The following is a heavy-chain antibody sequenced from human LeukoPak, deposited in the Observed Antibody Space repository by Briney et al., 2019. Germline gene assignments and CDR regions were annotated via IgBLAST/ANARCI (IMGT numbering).Heavy chain of an antibody. Sequence: PSETLSLTCTVSGGSISSGSYYWSWIRQPAGKGLEWMGRIYTSGSTNYNPSLKSRVTISVDTSKNQFSLKLSSVTAADTAVYYCAREYCSGGSCYGYWGQGTLVTVSS. CDR2: IYTSGST. CDR1: GGSISSGSYY. CDR3: AREYCSGGSCYGY. D-gene: IGHD2-15*01. J-gene: IGHJ4*02. V-gene: IGHV4-61*02.